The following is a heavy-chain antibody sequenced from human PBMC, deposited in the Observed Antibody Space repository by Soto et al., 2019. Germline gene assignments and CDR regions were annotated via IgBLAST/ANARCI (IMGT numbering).Heavy chain of an antibody. D-gene: IGHD6-6*01. CDR2: IYWDDDN. Sequence: QITLKESGPTLVKPTQALTLTCTFPGFSLSTSGVAVGWIRQPPGKALEWLALIYWDDDNRYKPSLKSGLTIPKGTSSNQVVLTITNKYPLDTARYYCAHRRPYSSSPHYFFDYRGQGNLVPV. J-gene: IGHJ4*02. CDR1: GFSLSTSGVA. CDR3: AHRRPYSSSPHYFFDY. V-gene: IGHV2-5*02.